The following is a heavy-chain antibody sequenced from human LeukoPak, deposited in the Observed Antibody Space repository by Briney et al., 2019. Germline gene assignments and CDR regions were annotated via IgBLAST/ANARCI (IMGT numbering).Heavy chain of an antibody. D-gene: IGHD6-19*01. CDR1: GGSISSSNSY. Sequence: PSETLSLTCTVSGGSISSSNSYWGWIRQPPGKGLEWIGSIYYTGNTYYNASLKNQVSISITTSKNQFSLKLTSVTAADTAVYYCARHPQWLALCPYWVDPWGQGTLVTVSS. J-gene: IGHJ5*02. V-gene: IGHV4-39*01. CDR3: ARHPQWLALCPYWVDP. CDR2: IYYTGNT.